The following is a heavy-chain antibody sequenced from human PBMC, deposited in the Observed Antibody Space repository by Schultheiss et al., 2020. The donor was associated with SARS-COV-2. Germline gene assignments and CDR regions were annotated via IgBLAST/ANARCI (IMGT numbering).Heavy chain of an antibody. V-gene: IGHV4-30-4*03. CDR2: IYYSGST. CDR1: GGSISSGDYY. J-gene: IGHJ5*02. D-gene: IGHD6-13*01. CDR3: ALNPAAGTGGWFDP. Sequence: SQTLSLTCTVSGGSISSGDYYWSWIRQPPGKGLEWIGYIYYSGSTYYNPSLKSRVTISVDTSKNQFSLKLSSVTAADTAVYYCALNPAAGTGGWFDPWGQGTLVTVSS.